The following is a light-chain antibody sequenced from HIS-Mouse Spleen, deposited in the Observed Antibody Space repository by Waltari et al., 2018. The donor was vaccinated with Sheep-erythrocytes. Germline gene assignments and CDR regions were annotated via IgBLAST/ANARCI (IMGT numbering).Light chain of an antibody. V-gene: IGLV2-8*01. CDR3: CSYAGSYNHV. Sequence: QSALTQPASVSGSPGQSITISCTGTRSDVGGSNYVSWYQQHPGKAPKLMIYEVSNRPSGVPDRFSGSKSGNTASLTISGLQAEDEADYYCCSYAGSYNHVFATGTKVTVL. CDR1: RSDVGGSNY. CDR2: EVS. J-gene: IGLJ1*01.